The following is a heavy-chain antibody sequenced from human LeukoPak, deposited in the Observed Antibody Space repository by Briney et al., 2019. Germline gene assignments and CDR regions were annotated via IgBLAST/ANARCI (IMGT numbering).Heavy chain of an antibody. Sequence: ASVKVSCKASGYTFTSYYMHWVRQAPGQGLEWMGWISPNSGGTNYAQKFQGRVTMTRDTSISTAYMEMTRLTSDDTAVYYCARERDCSTTNCYWNWGQGTLVTVSS. CDR3: ARERDCSTTNCYWN. V-gene: IGHV1-2*02. J-gene: IGHJ4*02. CDR1: GYTFTSYY. D-gene: IGHD2-2*01. CDR2: ISPNSGGT.